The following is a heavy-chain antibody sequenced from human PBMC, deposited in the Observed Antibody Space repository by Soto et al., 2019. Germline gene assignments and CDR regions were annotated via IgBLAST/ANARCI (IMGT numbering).Heavy chain of an antibody. CDR2: IIPIFGTA. Sequence: GASVKVSCKASGGTFSSYAISWARQAPGQGLEWMGGIIPIFGTANYAQKFQGRVTITADESTSTAYMELSSLRSEDTAVYYCARLISLYYLSEGFDPWGQGTLVTVSS. CDR1: GGTFSSYA. CDR3: ARLISLYYLSEGFDP. V-gene: IGHV1-69*13. D-gene: IGHD3-10*01. J-gene: IGHJ5*02.